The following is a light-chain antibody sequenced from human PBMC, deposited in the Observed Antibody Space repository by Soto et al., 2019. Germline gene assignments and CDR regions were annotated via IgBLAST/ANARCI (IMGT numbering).Light chain of an antibody. CDR3: SSYAGSNNLL. CDR2: EVS. Sequence: QSALTQPPSASGSPGQSVTISCTGTSGDVGGYNYVSWYQQHPGKAPKLMIYEVSKRPSGVPDRFSGSKSGNTASLTVSGLQTEDEATYHCSSYAGSNNLLFGGGTKLT. J-gene: IGLJ2*01. V-gene: IGLV2-8*01. CDR1: SGDVGGYNY.